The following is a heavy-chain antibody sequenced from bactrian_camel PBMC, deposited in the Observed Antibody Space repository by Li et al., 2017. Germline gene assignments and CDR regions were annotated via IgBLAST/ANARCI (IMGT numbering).Heavy chain of an antibody. CDR1: GFTTGC. CDR3: AAAAGLFGGTCVDVRSVDY. CDR2: IHRDDRI. V-gene: IGHV3S53*01. Sequence: VQLVESGGGSVQAGGSLKLACVASGFTTGCIAWFRRAPGKEREGVAVIHRDDRITYVESVKGRFTLSQDSAKKTVYLQMNSLNTEDTAMYYCAAAAGLFGGTCVDVRSVDYWGQGTQVTVS. J-gene: IGHJ4*01. D-gene: IGHD2*01.